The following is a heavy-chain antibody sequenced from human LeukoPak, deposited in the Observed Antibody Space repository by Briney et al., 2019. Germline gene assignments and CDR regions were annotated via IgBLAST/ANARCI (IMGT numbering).Heavy chain of an antibody. D-gene: IGHD2-2*01. V-gene: IGHV3-53*01. CDR1: GFTVSNSY. CDR3: ARGGYCSSTSCLYFEY. Sequence: PGGSLRLSCAVSGFTVSNSYMSWVRQAPGKGLEWVSVIYSGGSTYYTDSVKGRFTISRDNSKNTLYLQMNSLRAEDTAVYFCARGGYCSSTSCLYFEYWGQGALVTVSS. CDR2: IYSGGST. J-gene: IGHJ4*02.